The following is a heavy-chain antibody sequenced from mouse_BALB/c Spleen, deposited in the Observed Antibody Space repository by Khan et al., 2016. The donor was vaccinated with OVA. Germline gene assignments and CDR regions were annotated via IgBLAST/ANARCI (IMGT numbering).Heavy chain of an antibody. J-gene: IGHJ4*01. V-gene: IGHV7-3*02. CDR1: GFTFTDYY. D-gene: IGHD4-1*01. Sequence: EVELVESGGGLVQPGGSLRLSCATSGFTFTDYYMTWVRQPPGKALEWLGFIRDKTNGYTTEYSASMRGRFTISSDNSQSILYLQMNSLRVEDSATYYCAREWEFYAMDYWGQGTSVTVSS. CDR2: IRDKTNGYTT. CDR3: AREWEFYAMDY.